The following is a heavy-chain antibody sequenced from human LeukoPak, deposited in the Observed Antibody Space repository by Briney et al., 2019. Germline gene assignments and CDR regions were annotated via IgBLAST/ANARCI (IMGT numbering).Heavy chain of an antibody. Sequence: NHGESLKISCKGSGYSFTSYWIGWVRQMPGKGLEWMGIIYPGDSDTRYSPSFQGQVTISADKSISTAYLQWSSLKASDTAMYYCATSLPNYYDSSGYTSNNFDYWGQGTLVTVSS. J-gene: IGHJ4*02. CDR1: GYSFTSYW. V-gene: IGHV5-51*01. CDR3: ATSLPNYYDSSGYTSNNFDY. D-gene: IGHD3-22*01. CDR2: IYPGDSDT.